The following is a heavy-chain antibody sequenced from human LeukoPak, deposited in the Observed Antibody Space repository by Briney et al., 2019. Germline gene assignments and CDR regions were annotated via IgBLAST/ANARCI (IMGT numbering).Heavy chain of an antibody. D-gene: IGHD3-22*01. Sequence: GGSLRLSCAASGFTFSSYGMHWVRQAPGKGLEWVAVISYDGSNKYYADSVKGRFTISRDNSKNTLYLQMNSLRAEDTAVYYCAREEAELTHDSSGRYYFDYWGQGTLVTVSS. CDR3: AREEAELTHDSSGRYYFDY. J-gene: IGHJ4*02. CDR2: ISYDGSNK. V-gene: IGHV3-30*03. CDR1: GFTFSSYG.